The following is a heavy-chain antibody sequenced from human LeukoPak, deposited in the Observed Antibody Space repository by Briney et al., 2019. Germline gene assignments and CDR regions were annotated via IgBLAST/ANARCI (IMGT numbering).Heavy chain of an antibody. V-gene: IGHV1-2*02. J-gene: IGHJ5*02. Sequence: ASVKVSCKAPGYTFTGYYMHWVRQAPGQGLEWMGWINPNSGGTNYAQKFQGRVTMTRDTSISTAYMELSRLRSDDTAVYYCARAMVRGVNWFDPWGQGTLVTVSS. CDR1: GYTFTGYY. CDR2: INPNSGGT. CDR3: ARAMVRGVNWFDP. D-gene: IGHD3-10*01.